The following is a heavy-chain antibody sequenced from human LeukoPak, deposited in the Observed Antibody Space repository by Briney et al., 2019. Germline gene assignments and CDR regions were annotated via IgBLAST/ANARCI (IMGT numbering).Heavy chain of an antibody. V-gene: IGHV4-34*01. J-gene: IGHJ4*02. CDR3: ASRGYYDSSGYWGYFDY. D-gene: IGHD3-22*01. CDR1: GGSFSGYY. Sequence: SETLSLTCAVYGGSFSGYYWSWIRQPPGKGLEWIGEINHSGSTNYNPSLKSRVTISVDKSKNQFSLKLSSVTAADTAVYYCASRGYYDSSGYWGYFDYWGQGTLVTVSS. CDR2: INHSGST.